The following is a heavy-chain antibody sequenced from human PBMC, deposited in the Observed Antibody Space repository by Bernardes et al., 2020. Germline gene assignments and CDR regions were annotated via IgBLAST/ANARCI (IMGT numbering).Heavy chain of an antibody. V-gene: IGHV3-15*07. Sequence: GGSLRLSCAASGFTFSNDWMNWVRQAPGKGLEWVGCIKSKTDGRTTDYAAPVKGSFTISRDDSKNTLYLQMNSLKTEDTAVYYCTTIISTEGYFDYWGQGTLVTVSS. CDR1: GFTFSNDW. J-gene: IGHJ4*02. CDR2: IKSKTDGRTT. D-gene: IGHD2-8*02. CDR3: TTIISTEGYFDY.